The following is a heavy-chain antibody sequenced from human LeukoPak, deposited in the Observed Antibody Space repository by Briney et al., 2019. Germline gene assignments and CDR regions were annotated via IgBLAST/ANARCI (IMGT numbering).Heavy chain of an antibody. Sequence: PSETLSLTCTVSGGSISSYYWSWIRQPPGKGLEWIGYVHYSGSTYYNPSLKSRVTVSVATSKNQFSLQLSSVTAADTAVYYCARPWTSRRYGVFAIWGQGTMVAVSS. J-gene: IGHJ3*02. CDR3: ARPWTSRRYGVFAI. CDR2: VHYSGST. CDR1: GGSISSYY. D-gene: IGHD4-17*01. V-gene: IGHV4-59*08.